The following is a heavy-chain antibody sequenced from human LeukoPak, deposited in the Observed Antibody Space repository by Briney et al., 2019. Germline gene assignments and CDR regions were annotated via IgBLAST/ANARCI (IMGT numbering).Heavy chain of an antibody. Sequence: GASVKVSCKASGYTFTSYYMHWVRQAPAQGLEWMGIINPSGGSTSYAQKFQGRLTMTRDTSTSTVYMELSSLRSEDTAVYYCARVRYAEPYFDYWGQGTLVTVSS. CDR3: ARVRYAEPYFDY. V-gene: IGHV1-46*01. D-gene: IGHD2-8*01. J-gene: IGHJ4*02. CDR1: GYTFTSYY. CDR2: INPSGGST.